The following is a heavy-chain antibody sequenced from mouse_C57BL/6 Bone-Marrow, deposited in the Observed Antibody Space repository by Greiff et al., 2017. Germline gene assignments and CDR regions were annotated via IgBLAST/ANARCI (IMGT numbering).Heavy chain of an antibody. CDR3: ARSKGSDGRFAY. J-gene: IGHJ3*01. Sequence: QVQLQQPGAELVKPGASVKLSCTASGYTFTSYWMHWVKQRPGQGLEWIGMMHPNSGSTNYNEKFKSQATLTVDKSSSTAYMQLSSLTSEDSAVYYCARSKGSDGRFAYWGQGTLVTVSA. V-gene: IGHV1-64*01. D-gene: IGHD1-1*02. CDR2: MHPNSGST. CDR1: GYTFTSYW.